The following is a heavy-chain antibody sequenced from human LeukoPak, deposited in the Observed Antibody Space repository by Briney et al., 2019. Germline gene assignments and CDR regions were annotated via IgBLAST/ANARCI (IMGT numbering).Heavy chain of an antibody. Sequence: GASVKVSCKASGGTFSSYAISWVRQAPGQGLEWMGGIIPIFGTANYAQKFQGRVTITTDESTSTAYMELSSLRSEDTAVYYCVLIFGVVIEVDAFDIWGQGTMVTVSS. CDR1: GGTFSSYA. J-gene: IGHJ3*02. V-gene: IGHV1-69*05. CDR2: IIPIFGTA. CDR3: VLIFGVVIEVDAFDI. D-gene: IGHD3-3*01.